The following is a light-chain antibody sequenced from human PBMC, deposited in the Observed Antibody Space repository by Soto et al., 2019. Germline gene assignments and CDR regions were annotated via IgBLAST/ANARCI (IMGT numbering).Light chain of an antibody. CDR2: GAS. Sequence: IVLTQSPGTLSLSPGERATLSCRASQSVSSNYLAWYQQKPGQAPRLLIYGASSRATGIPDRFSGSGSGTDFTLTVSRLEPEDFAVYYCQHYVSSPWTFGQGTKVEIK. V-gene: IGKV3-20*01. CDR1: QSVSSNY. J-gene: IGKJ1*01. CDR3: QHYVSSPWT.